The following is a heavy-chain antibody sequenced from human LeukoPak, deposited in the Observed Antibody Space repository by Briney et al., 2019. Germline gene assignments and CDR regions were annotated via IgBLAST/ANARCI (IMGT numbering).Heavy chain of an antibody. J-gene: IGHJ5*02. CDR1: GGSISSYY. CDR3: AREYSSSWYHWFDP. CDR2: IYYSGST. V-gene: IGHV4-59*01. Sequence: PSETLSLTCTVSGGSISSYYWSWIRQPPGKGLEWIGDIYYSGSTDYNPSLKSRVTISVDTSKNQFSLELSSVTAADTAVYYCAREYSSSWYHWFDPWGQGTLVTVSS. D-gene: IGHD6-13*01.